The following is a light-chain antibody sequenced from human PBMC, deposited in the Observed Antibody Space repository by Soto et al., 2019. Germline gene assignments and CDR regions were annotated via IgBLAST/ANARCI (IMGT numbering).Light chain of an antibody. CDR1: QSVSSSY. CDR2: GAS. Sequence: EIVLTQSPGTLSLSPGERATLSCRASQSVSSSYLAWYQQKPGQAPRLLIYGASNRATGIPDRFSGSGSGTDFTMTISRLEPEDFAVYYCQQYGGSPPYTFGRGTKLEIK. CDR3: QQYGGSPPYT. J-gene: IGKJ2*01. V-gene: IGKV3-20*01.